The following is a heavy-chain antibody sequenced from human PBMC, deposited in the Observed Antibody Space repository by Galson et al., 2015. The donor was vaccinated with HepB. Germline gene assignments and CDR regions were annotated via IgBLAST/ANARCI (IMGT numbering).Heavy chain of an antibody. J-gene: IGHJ4*02. CDR1: GFTFSDYY. V-gene: IGHV3-11*01. Sequence: SLGLSCAASGFTFSDYYMNWIRQAPGKGLEWLSCISSSGYTIYYADSVKGRFTISRDNAKNSLYLQMDSLRAEDTTVYYCARAGGYNWNYFDYWGQGTLVTVSS. CDR3: ARAGGYNWNYFDY. D-gene: IGHD1-20*01. CDR2: ISSSGYTI.